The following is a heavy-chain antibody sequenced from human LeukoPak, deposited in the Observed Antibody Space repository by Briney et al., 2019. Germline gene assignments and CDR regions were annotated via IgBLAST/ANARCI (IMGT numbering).Heavy chain of an antibody. CDR1: GFTFTSYA. Sequence: QPGGSLRLSCAASGFTFTSYAMSWFRQAPGKGLEWVSAIGGTGATTYYADSVKGRFTVSRDNSKNTLHLQMNSLRAEDTAVYYCAKGAHCDYWGQGTLVTVSS. CDR3: AKGAHCDY. CDR2: IGGTGATT. J-gene: IGHJ4*02. V-gene: IGHV3-23*01.